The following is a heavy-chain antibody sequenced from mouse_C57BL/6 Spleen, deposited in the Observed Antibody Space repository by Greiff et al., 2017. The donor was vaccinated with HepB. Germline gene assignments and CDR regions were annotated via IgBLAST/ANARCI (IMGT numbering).Heavy chain of an antibody. D-gene: IGHD4-1*01. Sequence: DVKLVESEGGLVQPGSSMKLSCTASGFTFSDYYMAWVRQVPEKGLEWVANINYDGSSTYYLDSLKSRFIISRDNAKNILYLQMSSLKSEDTATYYCARDRTGSLDYWGQGTTLTVSS. CDR1: GFTFSDYY. V-gene: IGHV5-16*01. CDR3: ARDRTGSLDY. J-gene: IGHJ2*01. CDR2: INYDGSST.